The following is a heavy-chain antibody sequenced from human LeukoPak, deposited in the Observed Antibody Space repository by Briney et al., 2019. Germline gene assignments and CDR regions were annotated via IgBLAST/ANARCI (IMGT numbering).Heavy chain of an antibody. Sequence: SVKVSCKASGGTFSSYAISWVRQAPGQGLEWMGGIIPNFGTANYAQKFQGRVTITADESTSTAYMELSSLRSEDTAVYYCARESGHDYGDYVSPYYWGQGTLVTVSS. V-gene: IGHV1-69*13. J-gene: IGHJ4*02. CDR1: GGTFSSYA. D-gene: IGHD4-17*01. CDR3: ARESGHDYGDYVSPYY. CDR2: IIPNFGTA.